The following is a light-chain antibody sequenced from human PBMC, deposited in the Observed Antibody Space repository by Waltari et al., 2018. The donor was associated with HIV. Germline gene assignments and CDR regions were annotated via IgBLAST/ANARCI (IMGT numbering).Light chain of an antibody. Sequence: QSVLTHPPSASGPPGQRVTSSCSGRRPNSGGNYGYWYHQIPGPAPKLLIYTNNQRPSGVPDRFSGSKSGTSASLAISGLRSEDEADYYCAAWNDRLSGYVFGTGTKVTV. J-gene: IGLJ1*01. CDR2: TNN. CDR1: RPNSGGNY. CDR3: AAWNDRLSGYV. V-gene: IGLV1-47*01.